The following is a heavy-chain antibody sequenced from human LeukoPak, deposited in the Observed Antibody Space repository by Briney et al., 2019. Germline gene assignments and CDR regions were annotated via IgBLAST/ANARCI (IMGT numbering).Heavy chain of an antibody. CDR2: INSDGRST. D-gene: IGHD3-10*01. CDR1: GFTFSSYW. CDR3: ARDSTYYYGSGSYSDFDY. J-gene: IGHJ4*02. V-gene: IGHV3-74*01. Sequence: GGSLRLSCAASGFTFSSYWMHWVRHAPGKWLVLVSRINSDGRSTSYAASVKGRFTISRDNAKNTLYLQMNSLRAEDTAVYYCARDSTYYYGSGSYSDFDYWGQGTLVTVSS.